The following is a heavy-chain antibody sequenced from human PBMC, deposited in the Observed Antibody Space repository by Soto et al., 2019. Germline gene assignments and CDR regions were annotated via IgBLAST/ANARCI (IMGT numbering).Heavy chain of an antibody. CDR1: GFTFSSYV. CDR2: ISTSGGST. D-gene: IGHD2-21*02. Sequence: GGSLRLSCAASGFTFSSYVMSWVRQAPGKGLEWVSSISTSGGSTYYADSVKGRFTISRDNSKNTLYLQMNSLRAEDTAIYYCATEASVVVTAINYWGPGTLVTVSS. V-gene: IGHV3-23*01. J-gene: IGHJ4*02. CDR3: ATEASVVVTAINY.